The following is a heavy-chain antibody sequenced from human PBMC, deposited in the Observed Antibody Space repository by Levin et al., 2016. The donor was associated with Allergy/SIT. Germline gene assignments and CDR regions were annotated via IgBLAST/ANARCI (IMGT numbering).Heavy chain of an antibody. J-gene: IGHJ6*02. CDR3: ARIIVPAAMWSDYYGMDV. Sequence: PGKGLEWIGYIYYSGSTNYNPSLKSRVTISVDTSKNQFSLKLSSVTAADTAVYYCARIIVPAAMWSDYYGMDVWGQGTTVTVSS. V-gene: IGHV4-59*13. CDR2: IYYSGST. D-gene: IGHD2-2*01.